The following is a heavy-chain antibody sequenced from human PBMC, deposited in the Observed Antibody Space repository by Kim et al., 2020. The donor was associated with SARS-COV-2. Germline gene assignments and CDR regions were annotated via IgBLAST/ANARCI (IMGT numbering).Heavy chain of an antibody. J-gene: IGHJ4*02. CDR3: ARMPYDILTGHSQPFDY. CDR1: GGSISSSNW. V-gene: IGHV4-4*02. D-gene: IGHD3-9*01. Sequence: SETLSLTCAVSGGSISSSNWWSWVRQPPGKGLEWIGEIYHSGSTNYNPSLKSRVTISVDKSKNQFSLKLSSVTAADTAVYYCARMPYDILTGHSQPFDYWGQGTLVTVSS. CDR2: IYHSGST.